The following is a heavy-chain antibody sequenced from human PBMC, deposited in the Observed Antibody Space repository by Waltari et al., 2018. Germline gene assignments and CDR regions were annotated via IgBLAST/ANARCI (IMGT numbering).Heavy chain of an antibody. Sequence: WGWSRQPPGQGLEWIGTISYAGTTYTNPSLRSRLTMSRDTSKNQLSLTLGSTTAADTAVYYCATYIGASVGTAAFDVWGQGTMVTVSS. D-gene: IGHD5-12*01. V-gene: IGHV4-39*01. J-gene: IGHJ3*01. CDR3: ATYIGASVGTAAFDV. CDR2: ISYAGTT.